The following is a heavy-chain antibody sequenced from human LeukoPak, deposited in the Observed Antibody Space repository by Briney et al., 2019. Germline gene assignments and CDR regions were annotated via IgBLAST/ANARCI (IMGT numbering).Heavy chain of an antibody. V-gene: IGHV4-59*01. CDR1: GGSISSYY. D-gene: IGHD4-17*01. J-gene: IGHJ4*02. CDR3: ARNDYGDPPFDY. CDR2: IYYSGST. Sequence: PSETLSLTCTVSGGSISSYYWSWNRQPPGKGLEWIGYIYYSGSTNYNPSLKSRVTISVDTSKNQFSLKLSSVTAADTAVYYCARNDYGDPPFDYWGQGTLVTVSS.